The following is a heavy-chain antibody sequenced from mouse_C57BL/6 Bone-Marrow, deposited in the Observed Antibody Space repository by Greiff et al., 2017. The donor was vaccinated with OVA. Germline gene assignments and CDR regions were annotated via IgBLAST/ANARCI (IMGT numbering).Heavy chain of an antibody. J-gene: IGHJ1*03. CDR3: ARVYYYGSSYGYCDV. CDR2: IYPGSGST. Sequence: QVQLQQPGAELVKPGASVKMSCKASGYTFTSYWITWVKQRPGQGLEWIGDIYPGSGSTNYNEKFKSKATLTVDTSSSTAYMQLSSLTSEDSAVYYCARVYYYGSSYGYCDVWGTGTTVTVSS. V-gene: IGHV1-55*01. CDR1: GYTFTSYW. D-gene: IGHD1-1*01.